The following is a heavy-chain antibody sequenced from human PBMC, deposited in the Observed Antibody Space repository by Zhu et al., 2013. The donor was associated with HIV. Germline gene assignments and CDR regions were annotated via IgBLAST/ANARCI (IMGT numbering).Heavy chain of an antibody. CDR2: IIPIFGTA. J-gene: IGHJ4*02. Sequence: QVQLVQSGAEVKKPGASVKVSCKASGYTFTGYYMHWVRQAPGQGLEWMGWIIPIFGTADYAQKFQGRVTITADESTNTAYMELSSLRSEDTAVYYCARVRVPGYSFGDHFDYWGQGTLVTVSS. CDR3: ARVRVPGYSFGDHFDY. CDR1: GYTFTGYY. V-gene: IGHV1-69*01. D-gene: IGHD5-12*01.